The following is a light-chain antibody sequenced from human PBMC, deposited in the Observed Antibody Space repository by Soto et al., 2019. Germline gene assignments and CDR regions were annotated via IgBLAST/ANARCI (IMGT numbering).Light chain of an antibody. V-gene: IGKV3-20*01. CDR1: QSICRN. Sequence: EIVLTHSPATLSLSPGERATLSCRASQSICRNLAWYQHKPGQAPRLLIYGASTGTTDIPDRFSGSGSGTEFTLTISRLEPEDFAVYYCQQYGSLGTLGQGTKVDIK. CDR3: QQYGSLGT. CDR2: GAS. J-gene: IGKJ1*01.